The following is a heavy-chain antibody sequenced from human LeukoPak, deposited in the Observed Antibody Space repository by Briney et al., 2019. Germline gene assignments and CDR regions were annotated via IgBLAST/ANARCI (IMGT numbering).Heavy chain of an antibody. V-gene: IGHV4-30-4*08. CDR3: ARRLGGNGGLDY. D-gene: IGHD4-23*01. CDR2: ISYSGRT. CDR1: GDSINSGDCY. Sequence: SQTLSLTCTVSGDSINSGDCYWSWIRQPPGKGLEWIGYISYSGRTYYNPSLNSRLTISMDTSKNQFSLRLTSVTAADTAVYYCARRLGGNGGLDYWGQGTLVTVSS. J-gene: IGHJ4*02.